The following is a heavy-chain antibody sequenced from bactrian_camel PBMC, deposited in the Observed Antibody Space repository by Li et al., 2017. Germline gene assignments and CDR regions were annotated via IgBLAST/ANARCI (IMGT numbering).Heavy chain of an antibody. CDR1: GFTFSSFG. D-gene: IGHD2*01. J-gene: IGHJ4*01. Sequence: VQLVESGGGLVQPGGSLRLSCAASGFTFSSFGMRWFRQAPGKGLEWVSSIDTDGFNLYYADSVKGRFTISRDNAKNTLTLQMSSLKTEDTGVSYCATDDPRLIFCGSGCRPYWGQGTQ. CDR2: IDTDGFNL. CDR3: ATDDPRLIFCGSGCRPY. V-gene: IGHV3-2*01.